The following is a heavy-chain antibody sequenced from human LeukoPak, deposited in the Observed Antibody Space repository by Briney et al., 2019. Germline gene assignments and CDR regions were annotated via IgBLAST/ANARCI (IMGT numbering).Heavy chain of an antibody. Sequence: PSETLSLTCTVSGGSISSYYWSWIRQPPGKGLEWIGYIYYSGSTNYNPSLKSRVTISVDTSKNQFSLKLSSVTAADTAVYYCARHRDRIAVAGMGTVDYWGQGTLVTVSS. V-gene: IGHV4-59*08. CDR3: ARHRDRIAVAGMGTVDY. D-gene: IGHD6-19*01. CDR2: IYYSGST. CDR1: GGSISSYY. J-gene: IGHJ4*02.